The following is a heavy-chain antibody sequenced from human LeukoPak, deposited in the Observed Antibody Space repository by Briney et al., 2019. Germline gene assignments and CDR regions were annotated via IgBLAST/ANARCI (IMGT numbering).Heavy chain of an antibody. CDR1: GGSISSYY. CDR2: IYYSGST. J-gene: IGHJ5*02. Sequence: PSETLSLTCTVSGGSISSYYWSWIRRPPGKGLEWIGYIYYSGSTNYNPSLKSRVTISVDTSKNQFSLKLSSVTAADTAVYYCARCSSGGWFDPWGQGTLVTVSS. CDR3: ARCSSGGWFDP. D-gene: IGHD2-2*01. V-gene: IGHV4-59*01.